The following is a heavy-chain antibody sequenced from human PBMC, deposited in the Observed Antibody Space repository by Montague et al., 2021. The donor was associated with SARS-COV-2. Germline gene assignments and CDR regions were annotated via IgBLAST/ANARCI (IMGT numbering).Heavy chain of an antibody. J-gene: IGHJ5*02. D-gene: IGHD1-26*01. V-gene: IGHV4-4*02. CDR2: ISLGGHT. CDR3: ARDIWEPEVRSRGWFDP. Sequence: SETLSPTCGVSDGSISDNNWWSWVRQSPETGLEWIGEISLGGHTXYNPSLKSRVTISLDKSKNQFSLTLTSVTAADTAVYYCARDIWEPEVRSRGWFDPWGQGILVTVSS. CDR1: DGSISDNNW.